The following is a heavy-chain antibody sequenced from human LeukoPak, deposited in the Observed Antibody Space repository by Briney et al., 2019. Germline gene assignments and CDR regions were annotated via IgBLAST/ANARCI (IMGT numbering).Heavy chain of an antibody. CDR1: GFSFYNYA. V-gene: IGHV3-23*01. Sequence: GGSLRLSCAASGFSFYNYAMTWVRQAPGKGLEWVSAVGGGGGGIYYADSVKGRFTISRDNSKDTLYLQMNSLRADDTALYYCVKGAGYSYGSSDFWGQGTLVTVSS. D-gene: IGHD5-18*01. J-gene: IGHJ4*02. CDR3: VKGAGYSYGSSDF. CDR2: VGGGGGGI.